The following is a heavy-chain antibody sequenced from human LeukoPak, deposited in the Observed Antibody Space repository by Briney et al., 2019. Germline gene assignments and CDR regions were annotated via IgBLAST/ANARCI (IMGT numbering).Heavy chain of an antibody. V-gene: IGHV3-15*01. Sequence: PGGSLRLSCAASGFTFRYVWMNWVRQAPGKGLEWVGRVKSKDVGATTDYAAPVKGRFTISRDDSKTSVYLQMDGLETEDTAVYYCATDLAQGYFESWGQGTLVTVSS. CDR3: ATDLAQGYFES. CDR2: VKSKDVGATT. J-gene: IGHJ4*02. CDR1: GFTFRYVW.